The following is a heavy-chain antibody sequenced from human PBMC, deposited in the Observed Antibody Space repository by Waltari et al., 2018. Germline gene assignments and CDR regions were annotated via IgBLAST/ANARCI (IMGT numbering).Heavy chain of an antibody. J-gene: IGHJ6*03. D-gene: IGHD6-13*01. Sequence: QVQLVQSGAEVKKPGASVKVSCKVSGYTLTELSMHWVRQAPGKGLEWMGGFDPEDGETSYAQKFQGRGTMTEDTSTDTAYMELSSLRSEDTAVYYCATTAAAGMTPYYYYYYMDVWGKGTTVTISS. CDR3: ATTAAAGMTPYYYYYYMDV. CDR2: FDPEDGET. V-gene: IGHV1-24*01. CDR1: GYTLTELS.